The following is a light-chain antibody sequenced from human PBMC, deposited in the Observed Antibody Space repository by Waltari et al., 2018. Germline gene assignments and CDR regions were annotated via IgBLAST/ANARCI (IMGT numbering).Light chain of an antibody. CDR1: QNLLHSNGYNY. Sequence: DFVMTQSPLSLPVTPGEPASISCRSSQNLLHSNGYNYLDWYLQKPGQSPKLLIYMGSNRASGVPDRFSGSGSGTDFTLKISRVEAEDVGVYYCMQPLQTPWTFGQGTKVEIK. V-gene: IGKV2-28*01. CDR3: MQPLQTPWT. CDR2: MGS. J-gene: IGKJ1*01.